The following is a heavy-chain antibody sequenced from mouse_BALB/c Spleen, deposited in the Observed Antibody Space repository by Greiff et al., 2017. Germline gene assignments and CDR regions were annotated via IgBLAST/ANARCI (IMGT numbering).Heavy chain of an antibody. V-gene: IGHV1-87*01. Sequence: VQLQQSGAELARPGASVKLSCKASGYTFTSYWMQWVKQRPGQGLEWIGAIYPGDGDTRYTQKFKGKATLTADKSSSTAYMQLSSLASEDSAVYYCTRSGKVRQGFDYWGQGTTLTVSS. J-gene: IGHJ2*01. CDR1: GYTFTSYW. CDR3: TRSGKVRQGFDY. D-gene: IGHD2-14*01. CDR2: IYPGDGDT.